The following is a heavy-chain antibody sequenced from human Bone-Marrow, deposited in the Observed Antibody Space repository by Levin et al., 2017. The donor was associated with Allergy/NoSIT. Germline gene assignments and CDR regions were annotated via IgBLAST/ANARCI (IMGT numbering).Heavy chain of an antibody. J-gene: IGHJ6*02. D-gene: IGHD4-23*01. Sequence: GESLKISCAASGFTFDDYGMSWVRQAPGKGLEWVSGINWNGGSTGYADSVKGRFTISRDNAKNSLYLQMNSLRAEDTALYHCARGFIGGGGNSNYYYYGMDVWGQGTTVTVSS. V-gene: IGHV3-20*01. CDR3: ARGFIGGGGNSNYYYYGMDV. CDR2: INWNGGST. CDR1: GFTFDDYG.